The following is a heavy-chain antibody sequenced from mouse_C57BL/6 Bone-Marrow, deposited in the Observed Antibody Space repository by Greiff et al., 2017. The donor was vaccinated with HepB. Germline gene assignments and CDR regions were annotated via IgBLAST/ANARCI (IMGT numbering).Heavy chain of an antibody. CDR1: GYAFSSSW. J-gene: IGHJ3*01. CDR3: FYYDYDEAY. D-gene: IGHD2-4*01. Sequence: VQLQQSGPELVKPGASVKISCKASGYAFSSSWMNWVKQRPGKGLEWIGRIYPGDGDTNYNGKFKGKATLTADKSSSTAYMQLSSLTSEDSAVYFSFYYDYDEAYWGQGTLVTVSA. CDR2: IYPGDGDT. V-gene: IGHV1-82*01.